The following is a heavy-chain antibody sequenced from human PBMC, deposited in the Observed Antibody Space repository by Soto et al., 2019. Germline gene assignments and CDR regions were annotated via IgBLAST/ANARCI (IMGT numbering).Heavy chain of an antibody. V-gene: IGHV1-69*13. J-gene: IGHJ6*02. CDR2: IIPIFGTA. CDR3: ARDLIVVNRYYYGMDV. D-gene: IGHD2-15*01. Sequence: SVKVSCKASGCTFSSYAISWVRQAPGQGLEWMGGIIPIFGTANYAQKFQGRVTITADESTSTAYMELSSLRSEDTAVYYCARDLIVVNRYYYGMDVWGQGTTVTVSS. CDR1: GCTFSSYA.